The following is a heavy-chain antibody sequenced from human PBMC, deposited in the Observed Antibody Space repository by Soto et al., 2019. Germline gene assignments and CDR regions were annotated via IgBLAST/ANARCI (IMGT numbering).Heavy chain of an antibody. V-gene: IGHV4-31*03. CDR1: GGSISSGGYY. J-gene: IGHJ5*02. CDR2: IYYSGST. CDR3: ARGLREIVVPAAITSWFDP. Sequence: SETLSLTCTVSGGSISSGGYYWSWIRQHPGKGLEWIGYIYYSGSTYYNPSLKSRVTISVDTSKNQFSLKLSSVTAADTAVYYCARGLREIVVPAAITSWFDPWGQGTLVTVSS. D-gene: IGHD2-2*01.